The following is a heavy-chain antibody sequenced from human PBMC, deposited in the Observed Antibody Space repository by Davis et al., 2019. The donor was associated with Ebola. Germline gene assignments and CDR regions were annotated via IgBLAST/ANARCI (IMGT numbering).Heavy chain of an antibody. CDR3: ARDHYRASGSSGLLDY. D-gene: IGHD6-6*01. CDR2: IVVGSGNT. V-gene: IGHV1-58*02. J-gene: IGHJ4*02. Sequence: AASVKVSCKASGFTFTSSAMQWVRQARGQRLEWIGWIVVGSGNTNYAQKFQGRVTITRDTSASTAYMELSSLRSEDTAVYYCARDHYRASGSSGLLDYWGQGTLVTVSS. CDR1: GFTFTSSA.